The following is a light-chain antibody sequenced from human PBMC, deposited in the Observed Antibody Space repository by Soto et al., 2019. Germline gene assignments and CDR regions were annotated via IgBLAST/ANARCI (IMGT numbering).Light chain of an antibody. J-gene: IGLJ1*01. V-gene: IGLV2-23*02. CDR2: EVS. CDR3: CSYAGSSRI. Sequence: QSALTQPASVSGSPGQSITISCTGTSRDVGAYNLVSWHQQYPGKAPKLVIYEVSKRPSGVSDRFSGSKSGNTASLTISGLQADDEADYYCCSYAGSSRIFGTGTKLTVL. CDR1: SRDVGAYNL.